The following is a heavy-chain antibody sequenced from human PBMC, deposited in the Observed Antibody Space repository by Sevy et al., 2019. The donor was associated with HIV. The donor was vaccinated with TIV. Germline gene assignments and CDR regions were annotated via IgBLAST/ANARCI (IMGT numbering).Heavy chain of an antibody. CDR2: ISSSGGST. CDR1: GFTFSSYA. CDR3: AKPAGGSSKRGNYYFDY. J-gene: IGHJ4*02. Sequence: GGSLRLSCAASGFTFSSYAMSWVRQAPGKGLEWVSAISSSGGSTFYEDSVKGRFTISRDNSKNTLYLQMNSLRAEDTAVYYCAKPAGGSSKRGNYYFDYWGQGTLVTVSS. V-gene: IGHV3-23*01. D-gene: IGHD1-26*01.